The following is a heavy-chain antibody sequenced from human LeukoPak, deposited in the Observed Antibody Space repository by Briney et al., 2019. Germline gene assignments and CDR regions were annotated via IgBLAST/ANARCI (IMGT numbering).Heavy chain of an antibody. V-gene: IGHV4-31*03. CDR2: IYYRAST. J-gene: IGHJ4*02. CDR1: GGSIISGGYY. Sequence: PSETLSLTCTVSGGSIISGGYYWSWIRQHPGKGLEWIGYIYYRASTYYNPSLKSRVTISVDTSKNQFSLNLTSVTAADTAVYYCARWVVPGTLDYWGQGTLVTVSS. D-gene: IGHD3-10*01. CDR3: ARWVVPGTLDY.